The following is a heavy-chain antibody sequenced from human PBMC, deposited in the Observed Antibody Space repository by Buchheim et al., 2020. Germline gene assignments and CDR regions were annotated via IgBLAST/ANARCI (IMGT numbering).Heavy chain of an antibody. V-gene: IGHV4-34*01. CDR2: INHSGST. Sequence: QVQLQQWGAGLLKPSETLSLTCAVYGGSFSGYYWSWIRQPPGKGLEWIGDINHSGSTKYNSALKSRVTISVDTYKNQLSLMLSSVTAADTAVYYCARGPHPITVIVVVTYFDYWGQGTL. J-gene: IGHJ4*02. D-gene: IGHD3-22*01. CDR3: ARGPHPITVIVVVTYFDY. CDR1: GGSFSGYY.